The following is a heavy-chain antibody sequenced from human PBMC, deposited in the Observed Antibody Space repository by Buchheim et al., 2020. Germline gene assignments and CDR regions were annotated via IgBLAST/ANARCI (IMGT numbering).Heavy chain of an antibody. V-gene: IGHV5-51*01. J-gene: IGHJ4*02. D-gene: IGHD3-22*01. CDR1: GYSFTNYW. CDR3: ARKANSGYYPYYFDY. CDR2: VYPGDSDT. Sequence: EVQLVQSGAEVKKSGDSLKISCKGSGYSFTNYWIGWVRQMPGKGLEWMGIVYPGDSDTRYSPSFQGQVTISADRHISTAHPQWSSLKASDTAIYYCARKANSGYYPYYFDYWGQGTL.